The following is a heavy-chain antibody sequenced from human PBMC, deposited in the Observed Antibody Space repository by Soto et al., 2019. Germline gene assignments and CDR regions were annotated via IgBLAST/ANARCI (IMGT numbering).Heavy chain of an antibody. V-gene: IGHV4-34*01. J-gene: IGHJ4*02. CDR3: ASLKYSYGYEFFY. Sequence: PSETLSLTCAVYGGSFSGYYWSWIRQPPGKGLEWIGEINHSGSTNYNPSLKSRVTISVDTSENQFSLKLSSVTAADTAVYYCASLKYSYGYEFFYWGQGTLVTVSS. D-gene: IGHD5-18*01. CDR1: GGSFSGYY. CDR2: INHSGST.